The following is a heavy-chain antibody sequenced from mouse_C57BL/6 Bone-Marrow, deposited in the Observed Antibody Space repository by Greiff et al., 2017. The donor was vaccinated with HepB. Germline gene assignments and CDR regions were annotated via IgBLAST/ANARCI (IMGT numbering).Heavy chain of an antibody. J-gene: IGHJ2*01. V-gene: IGHV1-26*01. D-gene: IGHD4-1*02. CDR1: GYTFTDYY. CDR2: INPNNGGT. CDR3: ASPSTGYDY. Sequence: EVQLQQSGPELVKPGASVKISCKASGYTFTDYYMNWVKQSHGKSLEWIGDINPNNGGTSYNQKFKGKATLTVDKSSSTAYMELRSLTSEDSAVYYCASPSTGYDYWGQGTTLTVSS.